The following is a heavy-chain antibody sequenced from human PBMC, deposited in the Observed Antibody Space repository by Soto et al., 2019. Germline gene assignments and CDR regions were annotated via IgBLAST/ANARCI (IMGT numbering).Heavy chain of an antibody. CDR1: GYTFTNYG. V-gene: IGHV1-18*01. CDR2: ISTDNGNT. D-gene: IGHD2-21*01. Sequence: GASVKVSCKASGYTFTNYGISWVRQAPGQGLEWMGWISTDNGNTNSARKLQGRVTMTTDTSTSTAYMELRSLRSDDTAMYYCARSVVAVIAFGYQYYGMDAWGQGTTVTVSS. CDR3: ARSVVAVIAFGYQYYGMDA. J-gene: IGHJ6*02.